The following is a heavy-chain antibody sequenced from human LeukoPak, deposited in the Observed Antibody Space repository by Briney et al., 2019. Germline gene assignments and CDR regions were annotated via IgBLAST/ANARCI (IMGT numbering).Heavy chain of an antibody. V-gene: IGHV3-53*01. CDR2: IHSGGST. D-gene: IGHD2-15*01. CDR3: ARELGYCSGASCYFKYYGMDV. Sequence: GGSLRLSCAVSGFTVSSNYMSWVRQAPGKGLEWVSVIHSGGSTYYADSVKGRFTISRDNSKNTLYLLMNSLRAEDTAVYYCARELGYCSGASCYFKYYGMDVWGQGTTVTVFS. CDR1: GFTVSSNY. J-gene: IGHJ6*02.